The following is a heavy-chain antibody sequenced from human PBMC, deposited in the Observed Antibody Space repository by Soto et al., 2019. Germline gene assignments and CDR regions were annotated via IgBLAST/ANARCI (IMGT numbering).Heavy chain of an antibody. D-gene: IGHD5-12*01. V-gene: IGHV4-59*01. Sequence: SETLSLTCTVSGGAMYAYYWSWIRQPPGKGLEWIGDIYYSGRTNYNPFLKSRVTISVDTPKSQFSLSLRSVTAADTAVYYCARGGHDFAFDYWGHGGLVTVSS. CDR2: IYYSGRT. CDR3: ARGGHDFAFDY. J-gene: IGHJ4*01. CDR1: GGAMYAYY.